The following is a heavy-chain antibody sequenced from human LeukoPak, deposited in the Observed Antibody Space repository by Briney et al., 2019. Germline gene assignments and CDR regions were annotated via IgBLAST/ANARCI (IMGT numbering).Heavy chain of an antibody. CDR3: ARDHRKIVGASSATNDWFDP. CDR2: IYTSGST. J-gene: IGHJ5*02. V-gene: IGHV4-4*07. D-gene: IGHD1-26*01. Sequence: SETLSLTCTVSGGSISSYYWSWIRQPAGKGLEWIGRIYTSGSTNYNPSLKSRVTMSVDTSKNQFSLKLSSVTAADTAVYYCARDHRKIVGASSATNDWFDPWGQGTLVTVSS. CDR1: GGSISSYY.